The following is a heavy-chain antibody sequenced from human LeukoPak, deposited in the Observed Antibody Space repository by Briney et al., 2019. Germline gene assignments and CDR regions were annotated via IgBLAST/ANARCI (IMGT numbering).Heavy chain of an antibody. D-gene: IGHD2-15*01. V-gene: IGHV3-30*18. CDR3: AKDWIYGSYSPGY. CDR1: GFTLSSDG. Sequence: PGRSLRLSCAASGFTLSSDGMYWVRQAPGKGLEWVAVISDDGSNKYYADSVKGRFTISRDNSKNTLYLQMNSLRAEDTAVYYCAKDWIYGSYSPGYWGQGTLVTVSS. CDR2: ISDDGSNK. J-gene: IGHJ4*02.